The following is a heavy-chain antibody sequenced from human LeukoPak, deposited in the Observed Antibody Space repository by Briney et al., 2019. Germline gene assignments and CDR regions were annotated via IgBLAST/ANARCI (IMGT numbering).Heavy chain of an antibody. J-gene: IGHJ5*02. V-gene: IGHV3-23*01. CDR3: AKITSEGS. CDR1: GFTFSSFP. CDR2: ITGSGGAT. Sequence: GGSLRLSCAASGFTFSSFPMNWVRQAPGKGLEWVSAITGSGGATYYAASVKGRFTISRDNSKNRLYLQMDFLRAEDTAVYYCAKITSEGSWGQGTLVTVSS. D-gene: IGHD3-10*01.